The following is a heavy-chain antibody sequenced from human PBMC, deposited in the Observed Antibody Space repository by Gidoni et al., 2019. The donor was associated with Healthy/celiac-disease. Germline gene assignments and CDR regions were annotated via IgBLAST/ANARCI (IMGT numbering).Heavy chain of an antibody. V-gene: IGHV3-11*05. J-gene: IGHJ3*02. CDR1: GFTFSDYY. D-gene: IGHD3-9*01. Sequence: QVQLVESGGGLVKPGGSLRLSCSASGFTFSDYYMSWIRQAPGKGLEWVSYISSSSSYTNDADSVKGRFTISRDNAKNSLYLQMNSLRAEDTAVYYCARVSKGITISWGAFDIWGQGTMVTVSS. CDR2: ISSSSSYT. CDR3: ARVSKGITISWGAFDI.